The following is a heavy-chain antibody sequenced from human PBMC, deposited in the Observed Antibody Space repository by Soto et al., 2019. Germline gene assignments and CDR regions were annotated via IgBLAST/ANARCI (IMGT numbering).Heavy chain of an antibody. D-gene: IGHD2-8*01. CDR3: ARDHPPMDIVLMVYAMGDFDY. V-gene: IGHV1-18*01. CDR1: GYTFTSYG. CDR2: ISAYNGNT. Sequence: ASVKVSCKASGYTFTSYGISWVRQAPGQGLEWMGWISAYNGNTNYAQKLQGRVTMTTDTSTSTAYMELRSLRSDDTAVYYCARDHPPMDIVLMVYAMGDFDYWGQGTLVTVSS. J-gene: IGHJ4*02.